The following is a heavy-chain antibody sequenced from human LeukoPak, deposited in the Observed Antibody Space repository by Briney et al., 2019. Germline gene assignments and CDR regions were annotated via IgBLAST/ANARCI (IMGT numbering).Heavy chain of an antibody. Sequence: ASVKVSCKASGYTFTGYYMHWVRQAPGQGLEWMGRINPNSGGTNYAQKFQGRVTMTRDTSISTAYKELSRLRSDDTAVYYCARGSRYSGYDSVYWGQGTLVTVSS. CDR1: GYTFTGYY. V-gene: IGHV1-2*06. CDR3: ARGSRYSGYDSVY. CDR2: INPNSGGT. J-gene: IGHJ4*02. D-gene: IGHD5-12*01.